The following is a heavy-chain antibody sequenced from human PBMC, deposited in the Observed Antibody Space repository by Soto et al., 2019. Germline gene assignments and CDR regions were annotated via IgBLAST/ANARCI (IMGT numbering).Heavy chain of an antibody. CDR3: ARSSGYYYLEY. V-gene: IGHV1-3*01. Sequence: QVQLVQSGAEVKKPGASVKVSCKASGYTFTNYAMHWVRQAPGQRLEWMGWINAGNGNTKYSQQFQGRVTITRDTPASTAYMELSSLRSEDTAVYYCARSSGYYYLEYWCQGTLVTVSS. D-gene: IGHD3-22*01. CDR2: INAGNGNT. CDR1: GYTFTNYA. J-gene: IGHJ4*02.